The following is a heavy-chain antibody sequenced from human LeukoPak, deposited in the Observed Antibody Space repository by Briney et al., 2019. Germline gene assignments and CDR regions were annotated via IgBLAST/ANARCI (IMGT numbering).Heavy chain of an antibody. V-gene: IGHV1-18*04. Sequence: GASVKVSCKASGYTFTGYYMHWVRQAPGQGLEWMGWISAYNGNTNYAQKLQGRVTMTTDTSTSTAYMELRSLRSDDTAVYYCASGGSTSFDYWGQGTLVTVSS. D-gene: IGHD1-26*01. CDR1: GYTFTGYY. J-gene: IGHJ4*02. CDR2: ISAYNGNT. CDR3: ASGGSTSFDY.